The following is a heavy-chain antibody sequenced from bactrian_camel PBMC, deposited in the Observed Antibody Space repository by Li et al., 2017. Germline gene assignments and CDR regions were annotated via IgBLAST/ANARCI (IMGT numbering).Heavy chain of an antibody. D-gene: IGHD7*01. CDR3: AKNAEGSRAPYNY. CDR2: ILTANGRS. CDR1: GLTFSSHA. V-gene: IGHV3-2*01. Sequence: VQLVESGGGLVQPGGSLRLSCAASGLTFSSHAMSWVRQAPGKGLEWLSSILTANGRSMSADSVKGRSTISRDNTKNTVYLQMNSLKSEDTAVYYCAKNAEGSRAPYNYWGQGTQVTVS. J-gene: IGHJ4*01.